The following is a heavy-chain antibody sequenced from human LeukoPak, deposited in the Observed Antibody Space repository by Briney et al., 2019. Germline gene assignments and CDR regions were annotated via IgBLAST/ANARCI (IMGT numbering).Heavy chain of an antibody. CDR3: AKDLVGRGTARQDY. V-gene: IGHV3-23*01. CDR2: ISGGGDST. CDR1: GFTVSSNY. D-gene: IGHD2-21*01. Sequence: GGSLRLSCAASGFTVSSNYMSWVRQAPGKGLEWVSGISGGGDSTYYADSVKGRFTISRDSSKNTLYLLMNSLRAEDTAVYYCAKDLVGRGTARQDYWGQGTLVTVSS. J-gene: IGHJ4*02.